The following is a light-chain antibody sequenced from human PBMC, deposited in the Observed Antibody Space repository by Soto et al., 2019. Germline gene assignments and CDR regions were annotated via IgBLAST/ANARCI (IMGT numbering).Light chain of an antibody. Sequence: EIVLTQSPGTLSLSPGERATLSCRASQSVRSTYLAWYQQKPGQAPSLLIYGDSSRATGIPDRFAGSGSGTDFTLTISRLEPEDFAVYYCQHYDTLSFGQGTRLEIK. V-gene: IGKV3-20*01. CDR2: GDS. J-gene: IGKJ5*01. CDR3: QHYDTLS. CDR1: QSVRSTY.